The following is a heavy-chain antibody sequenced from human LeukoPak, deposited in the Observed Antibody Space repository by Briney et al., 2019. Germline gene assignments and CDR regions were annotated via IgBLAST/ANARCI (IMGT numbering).Heavy chain of an antibody. CDR3: ARSSLRLPAAFYWYFDL. CDR2: INPNSGGT. CDR1: GYTFTGYY. V-gene: IGHV1-2*02. Sequence: ASVKVSCKASGYTFTGYYMHWVRQAPGQGLEWMGWINPNSGGTNYAQKFQGRVTMTRDTSISTAYMELSRLRSDDTAVYYCARSSLRLPAAFYWYFDLWGRGTLVTVSS. J-gene: IGHJ2*01. D-gene: IGHD2-2*01.